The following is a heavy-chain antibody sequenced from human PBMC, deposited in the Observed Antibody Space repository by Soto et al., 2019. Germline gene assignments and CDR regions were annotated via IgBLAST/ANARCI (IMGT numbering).Heavy chain of an antibody. Sequence: SETLSLTCAVSGGSISSGGYSWTWIRQPPGKGLEWIGYIYHSGSTYYNTSLKSRVTISVDRSKKQFSLKLNSVTAADTAVYYCARVPDVWGQGTTVTVSS. J-gene: IGHJ6*02. CDR1: GGSISSGGYS. CDR3: ARVPDV. CDR2: IYHSGST. V-gene: IGHV4-30-2*01.